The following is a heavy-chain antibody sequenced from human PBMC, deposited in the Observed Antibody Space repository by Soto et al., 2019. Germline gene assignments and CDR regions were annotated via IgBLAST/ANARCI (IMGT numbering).Heavy chain of an antibody. J-gene: IGHJ4*02. V-gene: IGHV3-7*01. CDR3: AGTPLQITIFGVVIYASVDY. Sequence: QPGGSLRLSCAAAGFTFSSYWMIWVRQAPGKGLEWVANIKQDGSEKYYVDSVKGRFTISRDNAKTSLYLQMNSLRAEDTAVYYCAGTPLQITIFGVVIYASVDYWGQRSLV. CDR2: IKQDGSEK. CDR1: GFTFSSYW. D-gene: IGHD3-3*01.